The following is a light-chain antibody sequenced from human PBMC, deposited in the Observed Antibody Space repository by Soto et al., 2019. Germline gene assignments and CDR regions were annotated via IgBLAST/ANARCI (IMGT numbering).Light chain of an antibody. CDR1: SGDIGSYNR. CDR3: SSYTAFSTDIL. V-gene: IGLV2-14*03. CDR2: QVT. J-gene: IGLJ2*01. Sequence: QSALTQPASVSGSPGQSITISCTGTSGDIGSYNRVSWYQQHPGKAPKLIIYQVTNRPSGVSDRFSASKSGDTASLTISGLQAEDEAVYYCSSYTAFSTDILFGGGTKLTVL.